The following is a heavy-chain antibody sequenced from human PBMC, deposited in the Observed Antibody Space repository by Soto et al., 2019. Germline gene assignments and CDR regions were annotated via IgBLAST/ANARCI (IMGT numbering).Heavy chain of an antibody. Sequence: QVQLQQWGAGLLKPSETLSPTCAVYGGSFSPYFWSWIRQPPGKGLEWIGEINHSGSTNYNPSLTRRATLSVDTSKNQVSLKLTSVTAADTAVYYCARLASGWQYYYFDFWGRGTPVTVSS. CDR2: INHSGST. J-gene: IGHJ2*01. CDR3: ARLASGWQYYYFDF. CDR1: GGSFSPYF. D-gene: IGHD6-19*01. V-gene: IGHV4-34*01.